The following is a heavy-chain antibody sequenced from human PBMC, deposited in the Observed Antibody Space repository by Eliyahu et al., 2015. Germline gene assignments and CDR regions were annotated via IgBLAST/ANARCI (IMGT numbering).Heavy chain of an antibody. CDR1: GXXLSTYS. D-gene: IGHD6-19*01. Sequence: EVQLVESGGGLVKPGXSLRLXCXASGXXLSTYSMNWVRRAPGKGLEWVXSISSRNTYIYYADSVKGRFTISRDNAKNSLYLQMNSLRAEDTAVYYCARDGDSSGWDFDNWGQGTLVTVSS. J-gene: IGHJ4*02. CDR3: ARDGDSSGWDFDN. CDR2: ISSRNTYI. V-gene: IGHV3-21*01.